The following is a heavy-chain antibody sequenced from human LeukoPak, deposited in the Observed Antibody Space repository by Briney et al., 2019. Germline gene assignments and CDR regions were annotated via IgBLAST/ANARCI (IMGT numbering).Heavy chain of an antibody. CDR2: IYYSGST. Sequence: PSETLSLTCTVSGGSISSYYWSWIRQPPGKGLEWIGYIYYSGSTNYNPSLKSRVTISVDTSKNQFSLKLSSVTAADTAVYYCARGSGSYLGLDYWGQGTLVTVSS. D-gene: IGHD1-26*01. CDR3: ARGSGSYLGLDY. CDR1: GGSISSYY. V-gene: IGHV4-59*01. J-gene: IGHJ4*02.